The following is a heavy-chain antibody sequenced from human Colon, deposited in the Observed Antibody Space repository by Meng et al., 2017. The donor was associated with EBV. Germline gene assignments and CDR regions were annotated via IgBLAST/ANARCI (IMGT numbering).Heavy chain of an antibody. J-gene: IGHJ1*01. CDR2: INGDGTST. D-gene: IGHD4-17*01. Sequence: EVQLGGAGGCLVKPGASLGLACAGSGLTFSTFWMHWVRQGPGKGLVWVSRINGDGTSTSYADSVKGRFTISRDDAKNTLYLQMNSLRAEDTAVYYCARVGDYAYKDWGQGTLVTVSS. CDR3: ARVGDYAYKD. CDR1: GLTFSTFW. V-gene: IGHV3-74*01.